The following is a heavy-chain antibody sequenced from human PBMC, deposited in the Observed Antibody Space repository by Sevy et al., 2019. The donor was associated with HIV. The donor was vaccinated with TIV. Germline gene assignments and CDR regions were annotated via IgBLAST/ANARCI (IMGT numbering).Heavy chain of an antibody. J-gene: IGHJ4*02. D-gene: IGHD3-16*01. CDR1: GDSISSGGYY. Sequence: SETLSLTCTVSGDSISSGGYYWSWIRQHPGKGLEWIGYIYYSGITYYHPSLKSRVAISVDTSKNQFSLKLTSVTAADTVVYYCARDRGGSPDYWGQGTLVTVSS. V-gene: IGHV4-31*03. CDR2: IYYSGIT. CDR3: ARDRGGSPDY.